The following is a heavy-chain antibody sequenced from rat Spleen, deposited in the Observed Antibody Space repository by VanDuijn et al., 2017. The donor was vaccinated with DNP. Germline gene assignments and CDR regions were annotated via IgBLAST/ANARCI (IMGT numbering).Heavy chain of an antibody. CDR2: INTDGDST. CDR3: AQANGRD. D-gene: IGHD4-3*01. V-gene: IGHV5-58*01. J-gene: IGHJ2*01. CDR1: GFTFSTYW. Sequence: EVQLAETGGGLVQPGRSLKVSCVASGFTFSTYWMYWIRQAPGKGLEWVASINTDGDSTYYPDSVKGRFTISRDNAENTVYLQMNSLRSEDTATYYCAQANGRDWGQGVMVTVSS.